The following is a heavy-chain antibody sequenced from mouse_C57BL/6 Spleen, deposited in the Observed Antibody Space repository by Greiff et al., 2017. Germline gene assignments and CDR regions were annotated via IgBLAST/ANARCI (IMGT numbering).Heavy chain of an antibody. J-gene: IGHJ3*01. D-gene: IGHD1-1*01. Sequence: EVMLVESEGGLVQPGSSMKLSCTASGFPFSDYYMAWVRQVPEKGLEWVANINYDGSSTYYLDSLKSRFIISRDNAKNILYLQMSSLKSEDTATYYCARGSSWFAYWGQGTLVTVSA. CDR1: GFPFSDYY. V-gene: IGHV5-16*01. CDR2: INYDGSST. CDR3: ARGSSWFAY.